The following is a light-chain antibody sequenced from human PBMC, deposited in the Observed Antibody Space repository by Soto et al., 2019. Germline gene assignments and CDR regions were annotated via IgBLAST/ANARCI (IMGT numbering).Light chain of an antibody. CDR1: QSVSSN. J-gene: IGKJ1*01. Sequence: EFVLTQSPGTLSLSPGARATLSCRASQSVSSNLAWYQQKPGQAPRLLIYGASNRATGIPDRFSGSGSGTDFTLTISRLEPEDFAVYYCQQYGSSGTFGQGTKVDIK. CDR2: GAS. V-gene: IGKV3-20*01. CDR3: QQYGSSGT.